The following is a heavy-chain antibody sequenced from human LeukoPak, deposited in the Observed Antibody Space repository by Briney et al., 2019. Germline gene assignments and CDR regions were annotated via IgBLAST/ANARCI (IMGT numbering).Heavy chain of an antibody. V-gene: IGHV3-48*04. J-gene: IGHJ4*02. Sequence: PGGSLRLSCAASGFTLSSYSMNWVRQAPGKGLEWVSYISSSSSTIYYADSVKGRFTISRDNAKNSLYLQMNSLRAEDTAVYYCATYIVATMDGVDYWGQGTLVTVSS. D-gene: IGHD5-12*01. CDR2: ISSSSSTI. CDR3: ATYIVATMDGVDY. CDR1: GFTLSSYS.